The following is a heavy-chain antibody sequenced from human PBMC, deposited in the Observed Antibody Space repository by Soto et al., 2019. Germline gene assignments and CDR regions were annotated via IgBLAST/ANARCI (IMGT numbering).Heavy chain of an antibody. Sequence: GALRRSEAASGVTFSSYAMSWVRQATGKGLEWVSVISGSDDSTYYADSVKGRFTISRDNSKNTLYLQMNSLRAEDTGVYYCAKRSRSATFDYWGQGTLAPSPQ. CDR1: GVTFSSYA. D-gene: IGHD6-6*01. J-gene: IGHJ4*02. V-gene: IGHV3-23*01. CDR3: AKRSRSATFDY. CDR2: ISGSDDST.